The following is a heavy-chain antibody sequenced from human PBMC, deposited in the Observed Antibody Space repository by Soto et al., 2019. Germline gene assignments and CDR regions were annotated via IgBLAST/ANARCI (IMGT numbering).Heavy chain of an antibody. CDR1: GFTFSSYS. CDR2: ISSSSSYI. J-gene: IGHJ6*02. D-gene: IGHD5-12*01. V-gene: IGHV3-21*01. CDR3: ARAGDVDIVVSSYYYYGMDV. Sequence: EVQLVESGGGLVKPGGSLRLSCAASGFTFSSYSMNWVRQAPGKGLEWVSSISSSSSYIYYADSVKGRFTISRDNAKNSLYLQMNSLRAEDTAVYYCARAGDVDIVVSSYYYYGMDVWGQGTTVTVSS.